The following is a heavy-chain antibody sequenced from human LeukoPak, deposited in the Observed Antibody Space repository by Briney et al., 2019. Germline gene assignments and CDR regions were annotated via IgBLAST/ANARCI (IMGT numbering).Heavy chain of an antibody. Sequence: SGGPLRLSCAASGFTFSTYAMSWVRQAPGQGLEWVSSISGDGGSRYYVESVKGRFTISRDNSKNTLNLQMNSLRVEDTAVYYCAKRPDCSTTNCFRFDYWGQGTLVTVSS. D-gene: IGHD2-2*01. J-gene: IGHJ4*02. CDR2: ISGDGGSR. CDR1: GFTFSTYA. V-gene: IGHV3-23*01. CDR3: AKRPDCSTTNCFRFDY.